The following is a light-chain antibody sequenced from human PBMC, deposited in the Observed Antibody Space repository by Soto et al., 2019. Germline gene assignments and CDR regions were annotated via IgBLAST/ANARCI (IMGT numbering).Light chain of an antibody. CDR3: QQYVSSPAT. J-gene: IGKJ1*01. CDR2: GAS. CDR1: QSVSSSY. Sequence: EIVLTQSPGTLSLSPGERATLSCRASQSVSSSYLAWYQQKPGQAPRLLIYGASSRATGIPDRFSGSGSGTDFTLTISRLEPEDFAVYSCQQYVSSPATFGQGTKVEIK. V-gene: IGKV3-20*01.